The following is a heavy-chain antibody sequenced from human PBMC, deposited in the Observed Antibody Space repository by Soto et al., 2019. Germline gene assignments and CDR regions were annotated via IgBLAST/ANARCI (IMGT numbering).Heavy chain of an antibody. J-gene: IGHJ4*02. CDR1: GGSISSSSYY. V-gene: IGHV4-39*01. D-gene: IGHD5-12*01. Sequence: LQLQESGPGLVKPSETLSLTCTVSGGSISSSSYYWGWIRQPPGKGLEWIGSVSYSGSTYYNPSLNSRVSLSVDTTKNQFSLRLSSVTAADTAVFYCARNGGYSGYARVDYWGQGTLVTVSS. CDR3: ARNGGYSGYARVDY. CDR2: VSYSGST.